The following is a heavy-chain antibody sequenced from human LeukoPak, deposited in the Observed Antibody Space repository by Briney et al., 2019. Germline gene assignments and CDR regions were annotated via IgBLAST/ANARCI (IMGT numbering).Heavy chain of an antibody. J-gene: IGHJ6*04. Sequence: LGGSLKTSWQGPGYSFTSHWIIWVRQLPGKGLAWMGRIDSSVSYTKYRPSFQGHVTISADKSNNTAYLHWSSLKASDTAMYYCARRSSGSAHISDSSWHYDYYYTMDVWGKGTTVTVSS. CDR2: IDSSVSYT. V-gene: IGHV5-10-1*01. CDR1: GYSFTSHW. D-gene: IGHD6-13*01. CDR3: ARRSSGSAHISDSSWHYDYYYTMDV.